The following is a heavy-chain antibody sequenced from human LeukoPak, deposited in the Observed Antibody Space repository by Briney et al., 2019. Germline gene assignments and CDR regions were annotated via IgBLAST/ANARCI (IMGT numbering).Heavy chain of an antibody. Sequence: ASVKVSCKASGYTFSSYYVHWVRQAPGQGLEWMGMIIPSDGFTSYAQKFQGRVTMTRDMSTSTVYMELSSLRSDDTAVYYCARDLGYSSTVLGGYWGQGTLVTVSS. J-gene: IGHJ4*02. CDR3: ARDLGYSSTVLGGY. CDR1: GYTFSSYY. V-gene: IGHV1-46*01. CDR2: IIPSDGFT. D-gene: IGHD6-13*01.